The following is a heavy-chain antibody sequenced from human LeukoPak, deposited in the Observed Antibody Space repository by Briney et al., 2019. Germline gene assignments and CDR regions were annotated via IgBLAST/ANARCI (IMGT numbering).Heavy chain of an antibody. Sequence: PGGSLRLSCAASGFTFSSYGMHWVRQAPGKGLEWVAVISYDGSNKYYADSVKGRFTISRDNSKNTLYLQMNSLRAEDTAVYYCAKNGEAPEMATIGSFDYWGQGTLVTVSS. J-gene: IGHJ4*02. V-gene: IGHV3-30*18. CDR1: GFTFSSYG. CDR2: ISYDGSNK. D-gene: IGHD5-24*01. CDR3: AKNGEAPEMATIGSFDY.